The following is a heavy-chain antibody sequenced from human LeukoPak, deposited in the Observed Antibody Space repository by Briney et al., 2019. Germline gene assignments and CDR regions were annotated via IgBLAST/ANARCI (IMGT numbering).Heavy chain of an antibody. J-gene: IGHJ4*02. V-gene: IGHV1-69*04. CDR3: ARGGYDILTGSADPGDY. D-gene: IGHD3-9*01. CDR2: IIPILGIA. CDR1: GGTFSSYA. Sequence: SVKVSCKASGGTFSSYAISWVRQAPGQGLEWMGRIIPILGIANYAQKFQGRVTITADKSTSTAYMELSSLRSEDTAVYYCARGGYDILTGSADPGDYWGQGTLVTVSS.